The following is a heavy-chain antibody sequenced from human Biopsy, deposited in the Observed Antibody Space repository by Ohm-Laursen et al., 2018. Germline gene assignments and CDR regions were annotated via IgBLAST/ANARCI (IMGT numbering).Heavy chain of an antibody. CDR1: GLTVSSNY. J-gene: IGHJ3*02. D-gene: IGHD6-19*01. V-gene: IGHV3-53*01. Sequence: SLRLFCAAPGLTVSSNYMNWVRQAPGKGLEWVSVFYINGTTYYTDSVKGRFTISRDNSKNTVYLQMNSLRVEDTAVYYCASEIPVSAPSRGPYDIWGQGTLVTVSS. CDR2: FYINGTT. CDR3: ASEIPVSAPSRGPYDI.